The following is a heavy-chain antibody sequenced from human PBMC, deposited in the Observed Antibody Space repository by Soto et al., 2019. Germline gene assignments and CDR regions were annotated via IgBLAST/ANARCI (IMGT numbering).Heavy chain of an antibody. CDR3: AKDLTYSSGWSFDY. D-gene: IGHD6-19*01. J-gene: IGHJ4*02. CDR1: GFTFSSYA. CDR2: ISGSGGST. V-gene: IGHV3-23*01. Sequence: EVQLLESGGGLVQPGGSLRLSCAASGFTFSSYAMSWVRQAPGKGLEWVSAISGSGGSTYYADSVKGRFTISRDNSKNTLYLQMNSMRAEDTAGYYCAKDLTYSSGWSFDYWGQGTLVTVSS.